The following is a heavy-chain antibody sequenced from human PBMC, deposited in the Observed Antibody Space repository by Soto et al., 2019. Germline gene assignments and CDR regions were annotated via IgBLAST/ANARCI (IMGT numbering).Heavy chain of an antibody. CDR1: GGSISSSSYY. J-gene: IGHJ4*02. V-gene: IGHV4-39*01. CDR3: ASFTDSSSGAYFDY. CDR2: IYYSGST. D-gene: IGHD6-13*01. Sequence: QLQLQESGPGLVKPSETLSLTCTVSGGSISSSSYYWGWIRQPPGKGLEWIGSIYYSGSTYYNPSLKRRVTTSVDTSKNPFSLKLSSVTAADTAGYYCASFTDSSSGAYFDYWGQGTLVTVSS.